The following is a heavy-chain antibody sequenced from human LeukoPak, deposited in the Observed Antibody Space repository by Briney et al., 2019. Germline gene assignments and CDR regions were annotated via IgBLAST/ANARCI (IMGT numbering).Heavy chain of an antibody. Sequence: PGRSLRLSCAASGFTFSSYGMHWVRQAPGKGLEWVAVIWYDGSNKYYADSVKGRFTISRDNSKNTLYLQMNSLRAEDTAVYYCARDGQAVAGREYWGQGTLVTVSS. D-gene: IGHD6-19*01. CDR1: GFTFSSYG. J-gene: IGHJ4*02. V-gene: IGHV3-33*01. CDR3: ARDGQAVAGREY. CDR2: IWYDGSNK.